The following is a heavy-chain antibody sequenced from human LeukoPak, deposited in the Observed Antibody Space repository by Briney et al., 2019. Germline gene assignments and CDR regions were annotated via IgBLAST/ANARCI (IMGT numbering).Heavy chain of an antibody. V-gene: IGHV3-23*01. CDR2: ISGSGGST. CDR3: AKDLLRITMVRGVIPNVRLFDY. J-gene: IGHJ4*02. D-gene: IGHD3-10*01. CDR1: GFTFSSYA. Sequence: PGGSLRLSCAASGFTFSSYAMSWVRQAPGKGLEWVSAISGSGGSTYYADSVKGRFTISRDNSKNTLYLQMNSLRAEDTAVYYCAKDLLRITMVRGVIPNVRLFDYWGQGTLVTVSS.